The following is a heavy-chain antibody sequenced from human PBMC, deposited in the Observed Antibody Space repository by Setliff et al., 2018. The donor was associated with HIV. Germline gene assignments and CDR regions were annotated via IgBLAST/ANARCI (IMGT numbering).Heavy chain of an antibody. CDR1: GGSIKSSSYY. CDR2: IYYSGNT. V-gene: IGHV4-39*07. CDR3: ARVPTSSWYVTTQRTKEYFHH. J-gene: IGHJ1*01. D-gene: IGHD6-13*01. Sequence: SETLSLTCTVSGGSIKSSSYYWGWIRQPPGKGLEWIGSIYYSGNTYYNPSLKSRVTISEDTSRNQFSLRLSSVTAADTAIYYCARVPTSSWYVTTQRTKEYFHHWGPWTLLVTVSS.